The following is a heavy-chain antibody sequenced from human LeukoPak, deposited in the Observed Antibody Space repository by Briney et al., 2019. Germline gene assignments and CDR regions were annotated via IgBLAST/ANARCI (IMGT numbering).Heavy chain of an antibody. CDR2: IYYSGST. V-gene: IGHV4-31*03. J-gene: IGHJ4*02. Sequence: PSETLSLTCTVSGGSISSGGYYWSWIRQHPGKGLEWIGYIYYSGSTYYNPSLKSRVTISVDTSENQFSLKLNSVTVADPAVYYCARDIDYWGQGTLVTVSS. CDR1: GGSISSGGYY. CDR3: ARDIDY.